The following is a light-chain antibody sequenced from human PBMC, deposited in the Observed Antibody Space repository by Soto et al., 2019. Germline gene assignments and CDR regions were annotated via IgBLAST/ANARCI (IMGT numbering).Light chain of an antibody. J-gene: IGKJ1*01. CDR2: WAS. Sequence: DIVMTQSPDSLAVSLGERATINRKSSQSVLSSSNNKNYLAWYQQKPGQPPKLLIYWASTRESGVPDRFSGSGSGTDFTLTISSLRAEDVAVYYCQQWSSVPKTFGQGTKVEIK. V-gene: IGKV4-1*01. CDR3: QQWSSVPKT. CDR1: QSVLSSSNNKNY.